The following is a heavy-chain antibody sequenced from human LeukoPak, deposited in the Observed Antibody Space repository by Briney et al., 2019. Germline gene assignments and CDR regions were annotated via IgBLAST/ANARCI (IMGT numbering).Heavy chain of an antibody. CDR3: ARGVQLERRRSYYYYMDV. J-gene: IGHJ6*03. CDR1: GGTFSNYT. V-gene: IGHV1-69*01. Sequence: SVKVSCKASGGTFSNYTISWVRQAPGQGLEWMGGIIPVFGTANYAQSFQGRVTFTADESTSTAYMEVSSLRSEDTAVYYCARGVQLERRRSYYYYMDVWGKGTTVTVSS. D-gene: IGHD1-1*01. CDR2: IIPVFGTA.